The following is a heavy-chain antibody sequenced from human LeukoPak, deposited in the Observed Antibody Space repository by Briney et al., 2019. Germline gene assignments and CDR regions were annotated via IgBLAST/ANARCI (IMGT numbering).Heavy chain of an antibody. V-gene: IGHV3-23*01. D-gene: IGHD3-9*01. CDR1: GGSITSNT. CDR2: ISGSGGST. CDR3: AKDATHRYYHNWFDP. J-gene: IGHJ5*02. Sequence: ETLSLTCTVSGGSITSNTNYWGWIRQPPGKGLEWVSAISGSGGSTYYADSVKGRFTISRDNSKNTLYLQMNSLRAEDTAVYYCAKDATHRYYHNWFDPWGQGTLVTVSS.